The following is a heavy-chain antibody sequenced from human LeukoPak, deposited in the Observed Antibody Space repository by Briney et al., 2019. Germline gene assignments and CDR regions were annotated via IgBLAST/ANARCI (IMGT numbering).Heavy chain of an antibody. V-gene: IGHV3-23*01. Sequence: GGSLRLSCAASGFTFRNNWMTWVRQAPGKGLEWVSAISGSDDYTYYADSVKGRFTISRDNSKNTLYLQMNGLGAEDTAVYYCARGLRWPYYFDCWGQGTLVTVSS. CDR3: ARGLRWPYYFDC. CDR1: GFTFRNNW. CDR2: ISGSDDYT. D-gene: IGHD4-23*01. J-gene: IGHJ4*02.